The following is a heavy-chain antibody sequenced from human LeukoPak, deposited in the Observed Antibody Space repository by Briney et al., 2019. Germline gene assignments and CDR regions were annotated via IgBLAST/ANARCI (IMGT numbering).Heavy chain of an antibody. J-gene: IGHJ4*02. CDR3: ARRKLNYYDSSGEFDY. CDR1: GFTFSSYS. V-gene: IGHV3-48*04. CDR2: ISSSSSTI. Sequence: GGSLRLSCAASGFTFSSYSMNWVRQAPGKGLEWVSYISSSSSTIYYADSVKGRFTISRDNAKNTLYLQMNSLRAEDTAVYYCARRKLNYYDSSGEFDYWGQGTLVTVSS. D-gene: IGHD3-22*01.